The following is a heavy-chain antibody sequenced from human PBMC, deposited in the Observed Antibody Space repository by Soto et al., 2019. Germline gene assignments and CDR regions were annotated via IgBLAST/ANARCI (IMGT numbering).Heavy chain of an antibody. CDR2: IIPILGIA. Sequence: QVQLVQSGAEVKKPGSSVKVSCKASGGTFSSYTISWVRQAPGQGLEWMGRIIPILGIANYAQKFQARVTITADKSTSTAYIELSSLRSEDTAVYYFARDPKGWFGNYYYYGMDVWGQGTTVTVSS. CDR3: ARDPKGWFGNYYYYGMDV. CDR1: GGTFSSYT. V-gene: IGHV1-69*08. D-gene: IGHD3-10*01. J-gene: IGHJ6*02.